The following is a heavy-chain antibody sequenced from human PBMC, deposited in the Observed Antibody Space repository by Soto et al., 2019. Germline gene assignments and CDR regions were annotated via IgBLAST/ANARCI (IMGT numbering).Heavy chain of an antibody. CDR1: GFTFSSYG. Sequence: QVQLVESGGGVVQPGRSLRLSCAASGFTFSSYGMHWVRQAPGKGLEWVAVIWYDGSNKYYADSVKGRFTISRDNSKNTLYLQMNSLRAEDTAVYYCAREVSSSGWHTFAYWGQGTLVTVSS. V-gene: IGHV3-33*01. J-gene: IGHJ4*02. D-gene: IGHD6-19*01. CDR3: AREVSSSGWHTFAY. CDR2: IWYDGSNK.